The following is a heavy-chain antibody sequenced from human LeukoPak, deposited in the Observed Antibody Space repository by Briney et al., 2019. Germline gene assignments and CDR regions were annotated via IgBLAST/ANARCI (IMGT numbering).Heavy chain of an antibody. J-gene: IGHJ4*02. Sequence: GGSLRLSCAASGFTFSSYGMHWVRQAPGRGLEWVALIWYNGNNKYYADSVKGRFTISRDNSKNTLYLQLNSLRAEDTAVYYCARQHCSGGDCYFFDWGQGTLVTVSS. CDR2: IWYNGNNK. V-gene: IGHV3-33*01. D-gene: IGHD2-15*01. CDR1: GFTFSSYG. CDR3: ARQHCSGGDCYFFD.